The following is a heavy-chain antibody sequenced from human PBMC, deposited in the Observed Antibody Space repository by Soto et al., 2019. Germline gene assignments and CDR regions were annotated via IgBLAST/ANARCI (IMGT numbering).Heavy chain of an antibody. CDR1: GFTFSSYS. V-gene: IGHV3-21*01. J-gene: IGHJ6*03. Sequence: EVQLVESGGGLVKPGGSLRLSCAASGFTFSSYSMNWVRQAPGKGLEWVSSISSSSSYIYYADSVKGRFTISRDDAKNSLYLQMNSLRAEDTAVYYCARPGHYYYYYMDVWGKGTTVTVSS. CDR2: ISSSSSYI. CDR3: ARPGHYYYYYMDV.